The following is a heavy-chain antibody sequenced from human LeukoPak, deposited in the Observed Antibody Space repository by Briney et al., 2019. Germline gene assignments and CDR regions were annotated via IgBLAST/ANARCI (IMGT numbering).Heavy chain of an antibody. CDR3: AKMDGSPGVVITDVKFRVRNPHDY. D-gene: IGHD3-3*01. Sequence: GGSLRLSCAASGFTFSSYAMSWVRQALGKGLEWVSAISGSGGSTYYADSVKGRFTISRDNSKNTLYLQMNSLRAEDTAVYYCAKMDGSPGVVITDVKFRVRNPHDYWGQGTLVTVSS. J-gene: IGHJ4*02. V-gene: IGHV3-23*01. CDR1: GFTFSSYA. CDR2: ISGSGGST.